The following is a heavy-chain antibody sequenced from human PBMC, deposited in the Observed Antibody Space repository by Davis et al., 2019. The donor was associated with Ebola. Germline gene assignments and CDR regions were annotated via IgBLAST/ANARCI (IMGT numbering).Heavy chain of an antibody. V-gene: IGHV4-31*03. J-gene: IGHJ5*02. CDR3: ARETYTRDFSTDHSWFDP. CDR2: VYSTGNA. D-gene: IGHD3/OR15-3a*01. CDR1: RGSIKSGYYY. Sequence: PSETLSLTCTVSRGSIKSGYYYWSWVRQHPDKSLEWIGYVYSTGNAFYNPSLNSRATISIDTSKNQFSLNLTSVTVADTAIYYCARETYTRDFSTDHSWFDPWGQGTLVTVSS.